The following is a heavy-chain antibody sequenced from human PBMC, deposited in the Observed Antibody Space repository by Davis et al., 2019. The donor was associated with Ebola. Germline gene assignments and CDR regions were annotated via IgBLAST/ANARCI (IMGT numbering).Heavy chain of an antibody. CDR1: GFTFSSYA. V-gene: IGHV3-30-3*01. D-gene: IGHD3-10*01. CDR3: ARDHGGPIDY. Sequence: GGSLRLSCAASGFTFSSYAMHWVRQAPGKGLEWVAVISYDGSNKYYADSVKGRFTISRDNAKNSLFLQMNSLRAEDTAVYFCARDHGGPIDYWGQGTLVTVTS. CDR2: ISYDGSNK. J-gene: IGHJ4*02.